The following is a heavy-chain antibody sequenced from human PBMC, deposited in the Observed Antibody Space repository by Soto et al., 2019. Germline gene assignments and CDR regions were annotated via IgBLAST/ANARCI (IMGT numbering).Heavy chain of an antibody. Sequence: GASVKVSCKASGYTFTSYYMHWVRQAPGQGLEWMGIINPSGGSTSYAQKFQGRVTMTRDTSTSTVYMELSSLRSDDTAVYYCAKGGWLHTSNTPYYFDYWGQGTLVTVSS. V-gene: IGHV1-46*01. CDR3: AKGGWLHTSNTPYYFDY. D-gene: IGHD5-12*01. J-gene: IGHJ4*02. CDR2: INPSGGST. CDR1: GYTFTSYY.